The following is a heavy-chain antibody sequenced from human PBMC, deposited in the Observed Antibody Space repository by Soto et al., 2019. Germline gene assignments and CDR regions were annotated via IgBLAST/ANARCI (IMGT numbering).Heavy chain of an antibody. Sequence: QVQLVQSGAEVKKPGASVKVSCKASGYTFTSYAMHWVRQAPGQSLEWMGWINAGNGNTKYSQKFQGRVTITRDTSAITAYMQLSSLISEDTAVYYCARGIREQLWSPYSFDYWGQGTLVTVSS. CDR2: INAGNGNT. D-gene: IGHD5-18*01. J-gene: IGHJ4*02. CDR3: ARGIREQLWSPYSFDY. V-gene: IGHV1-3*01. CDR1: GYTFTSYA.